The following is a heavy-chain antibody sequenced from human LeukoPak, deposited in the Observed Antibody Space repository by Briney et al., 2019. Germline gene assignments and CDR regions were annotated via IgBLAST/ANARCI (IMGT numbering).Heavy chain of an antibody. CDR3: ARDRSYDFWSGYSGQAYYYGMDV. V-gene: IGHV1-8*01. Sequence: ASVKVSCKASVYTFTSYDINWVRQATGQGLEWMGWMNPNSGNTGYAQKFQGRVTMTRNTSISTAYMELSSLRSEDTAVYYCARDRSYDFWSGYSGQAYYYGMDVWGQGTTVTVSS. CDR1: VYTFTSYD. D-gene: IGHD3-3*01. CDR2: MNPNSGNT. J-gene: IGHJ6*02.